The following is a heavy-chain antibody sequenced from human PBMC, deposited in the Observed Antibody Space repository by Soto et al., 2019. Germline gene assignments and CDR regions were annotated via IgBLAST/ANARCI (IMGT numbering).Heavy chain of an antibody. V-gene: IGHV4-34*01. CDR1: GGSFSDYY. CDR3: ARRDDWLLYKGLRKVYYYYMDV. J-gene: IGHJ6*03. D-gene: IGHD3-9*01. CDR2: INHSGST. Sequence: QVQLQQWGAGLLEPSETLSLTCAVYGGSFSDYYWSWIRQPPGKGLEWIGEINHSGSTNYNPSLKSRVTISVDTSKNQLSLKLSSVSAADTAVYYCARRDDWLLYKGLRKVYYYYMDVWGKGTTVTVSS.